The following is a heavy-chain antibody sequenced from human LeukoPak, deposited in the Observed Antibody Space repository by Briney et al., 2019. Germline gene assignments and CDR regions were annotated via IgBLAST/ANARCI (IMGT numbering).Heavy chain of an antibody. V-gene: IGHV4-39*01. Sequence: KPSETLSLTCTVSGGSISSSYYYWGWIRQPPGKGLEWIGSIYYSGSTYYNPSLKSRVTISVDTSKNQFSLKLRSVTAADTAVYYCARAYYYDSSGYPDYWGQGTLVTVSS. CDR3: ARAYYYDSSGYPDY. D-gene: IGHD3-22*01. CDR1: GGSISSSYYY. J-gene: IGHJ4*02. CDR2: IYYSGST.